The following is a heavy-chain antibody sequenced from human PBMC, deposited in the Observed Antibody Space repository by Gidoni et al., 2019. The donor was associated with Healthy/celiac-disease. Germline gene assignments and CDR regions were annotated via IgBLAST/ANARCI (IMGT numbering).Heavy chain of an antibody. V-gene: IGHV1-69*12. CDR3: ASNNKVAGIGDY. J-gene: IGHJ4*02. D-gene: IGHD2-15*01. Sequence: QAQLVQSGAEVKKPGSSVKVSCQASGGTFRSYATTRVRQAPGQGREWMGGLIPIFGTASYAQKFQGRVTITADESTSTAYMELSSLRSEDTAVYYCASNNKVAGIGDYWGQGTLVTVSS. CDR1: GGTFRSYA. CDR2: LIPIFGTA.